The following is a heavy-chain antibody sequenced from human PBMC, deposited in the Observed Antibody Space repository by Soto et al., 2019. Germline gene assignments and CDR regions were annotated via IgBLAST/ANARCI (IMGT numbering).Heavy chain of an antibody. CDR3: ARGRLSSPTPGDY. CDR2: IYYSGST. D-gene: IGHD6-6*01. CDR1: GGSISSGGYY. V-gene: IGHV4-31*03. Sequence: QVQLQESGPGLVKPSQTLSLTCTVSGGSISSGGYYWSWIRQHPGKGLEWIGYIYYSGSTYYNPSLKSRGTISVDTSKDQFSLKLSSVTAADTAVYYCARGRLSSPTPGDYWGQGTLVTVSS. J-gene: IGHJ4*02.